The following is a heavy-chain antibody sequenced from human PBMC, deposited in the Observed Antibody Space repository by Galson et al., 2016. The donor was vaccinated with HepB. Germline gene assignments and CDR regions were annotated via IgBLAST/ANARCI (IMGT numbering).Heavy chain of an antibody. Sequence: ETLSFTCSVSGGSITNRNYYWVWIRQPPGKELEWIGSVYYSGNTYYNPSLKSRVTISVDTSKSRFSLKVNSVTAADTAIYYCARHLGAGWFDPWGQGTLVTVSS. D-gene: IGHD1-26*01. CDR2: VYYSGNT. CDR3: ARHLGAGWFDP. V-gene: IGHV4-39*01. CDR1: GGSITNRNYY. J-gene: IGHJ5*02.